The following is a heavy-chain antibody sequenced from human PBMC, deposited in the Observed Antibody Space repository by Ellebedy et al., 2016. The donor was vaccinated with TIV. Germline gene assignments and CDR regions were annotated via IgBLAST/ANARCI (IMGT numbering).Heavy chain of an antibody. CDR1: GDTFTNYW. Sequence: GESLKISCKGSGDTFTNYWIGWVRQMPGKGLEWMGIIYPGDSDTRYSPSFEGQVTISADKSISTVFLQWSSLKASDTAIYYCARPNMGYYYMDAWGTGTTVSVSS. J-gene: IGHJ6*03. D-gene: IGHD2/OR15-2a*01. CDR2: IYPGDSDT. V-gene: IGHV5-51*01. CDR3: ARPNMGYYYMDA.